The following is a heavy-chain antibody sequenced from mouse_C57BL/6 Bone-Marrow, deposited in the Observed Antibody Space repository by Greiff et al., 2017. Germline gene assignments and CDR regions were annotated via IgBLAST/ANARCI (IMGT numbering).Heavy chain of an antibody. CDR2: IDPSDSET. J-gene: IGHJ4*01. CDR3: ARMGKKNGSTVVATVDYAMDY. V-gene: IGHV1-52*01. D-gene: IGHD1-1*01. CDR1: GYTFTSYW. Sequence: QVQLQQPGAELVRPGSSVKLSCKASGYTFTSYWMHWVKLRPIQGLEWIGNIDPSDSETHYNQKFKDKATLTVDKSSSTAYMQLSSLTSEDSAVYYCARMGKKNGSTVVATVDYAMDYWGQGTSVTVSS.